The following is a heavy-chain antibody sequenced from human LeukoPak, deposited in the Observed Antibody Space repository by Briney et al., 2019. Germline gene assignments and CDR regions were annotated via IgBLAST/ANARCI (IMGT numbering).Heavy chain of an antibody. CDR3: AKDGGEYYDILTGYYPRLYYMDV. D-gene: IGHD3-9*01. V-gene: IGHV3-23*01. CDR1: GFTFSSYS. CDR2: ISGSGGST. Sequence: GGSLRLSCAASGFTFSSYSMSWVRQAPGKGLEWVSAISGSGGSTYYADSVKGRFTISRDNSKNTLYLQMNSLRAEDTAVYYCAKDGGEYYDILTGYYPRLYYMDVWGKGTTVTISS. J-gene: IGHJ6*03.